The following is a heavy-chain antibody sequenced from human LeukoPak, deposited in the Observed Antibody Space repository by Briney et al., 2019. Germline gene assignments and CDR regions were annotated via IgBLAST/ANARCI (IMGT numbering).Heavy chain of an antibody. J-gene: IGHJ4*02. V-gene: IGHV3-48*03. D-gene: IGHD3-16*01. CDR2: ISSSGSTI. CDR3: TTPSMITFGGVTDY. CDR1: GFTFSSYE. Sequence: PGGSLRLSCAASGFTFSSYEMNWVRQAPGKGLEWVSYISSSGSTIYYADSVKGRFTISRDNAKNSLYLQMNSLKTEDTAVYYCTTPSMITFGGVTDYWGQGTLVTVSS.